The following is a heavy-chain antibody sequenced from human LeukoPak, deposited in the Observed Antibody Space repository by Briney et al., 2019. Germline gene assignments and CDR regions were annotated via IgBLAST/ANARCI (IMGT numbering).Heavy chain of an antibody. Sequence: GGSMRLSCAVSGFAFGMITMHWVRQRPGKGLEWVSLISWDGGYTHYGDSVKGRFTISRDNSKNTLYLQMNSLRAEDTAVYYCASYGYYYGSGSPIDYWGQGTLVTVSS. J-gene: IGHJ4*02. D-gene: IGHD3-10*01. CDR1: GFAFGMIT. CDR2: ISWDGGYT. CDR3: ASYGYYYGSGSPIDY. V-gene: IGHV3-43*01.